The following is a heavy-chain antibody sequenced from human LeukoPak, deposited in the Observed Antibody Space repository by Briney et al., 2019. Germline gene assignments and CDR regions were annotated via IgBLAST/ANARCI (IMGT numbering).Heavy chain of an antibody. V-gene: IGHV1-24*01. Sequence: AASVKVSCKVSGYTLTELSMRWVRQAPGKGLEWMGGFDPEDGETIYAQKFQGRVTMTEDTSTDTAYMEPSSLRSEDTAVYYRATSIAVAGTFDYWGQGTLVTVSS. CDR2: FDPEDGET. CDR1: GYTLTELS. D-gene: IGHD6-19*01. J-gene: IGHJ4*02. CDR3: ATSIAVAGTFDY.